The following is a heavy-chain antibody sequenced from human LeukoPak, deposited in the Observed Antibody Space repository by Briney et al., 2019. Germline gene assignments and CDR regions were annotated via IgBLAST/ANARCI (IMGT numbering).Heavy chain of an antibody. D-gene: IGHD3-9*01. Sequence: ASVKVSCKASGYTFTSYGISWVRQAPGQGLEWMGWISAYNGNTNYAQKLQGRVTMTTDTSTSTAYMELRSLRSDDTAVYYCALTGYYRYYYYVDVWGKGTTVTVSS. CDR3: ALTGYYRYYYYVDV. CDR1: GYTFTSYG. V-gene: IGHV1-18*01. J-gene: IGHJ6*03. CDR2: ISAYNGNT.